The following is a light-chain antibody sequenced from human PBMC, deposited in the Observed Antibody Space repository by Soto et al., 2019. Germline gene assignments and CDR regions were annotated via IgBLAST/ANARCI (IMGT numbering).Light chain of an antibody. CDR3: QQYYSSAPSWT. V-gene: IGKV1-5*01. CDR1: QSISTW. CDR2: DAS. Sequence: DIPMTQSPSTLSAFVGDRLTITCRASQSISTWLAWYQQKPGKAPKLLIYDASSLKSGVPSRFSGGGSGTEFTLTISSLQTDDFATYYCQQYYSSAPSWTFGQGTKVELK. J-gene: IGKJ1*01.